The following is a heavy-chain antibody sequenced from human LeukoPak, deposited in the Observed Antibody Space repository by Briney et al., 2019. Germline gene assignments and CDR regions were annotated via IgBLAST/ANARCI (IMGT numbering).Heavy chain of an antibody. Sequence: GGSLRLSCAASGFTFSSYWMSWVRQAPGKGLEWVSYISTSGSSIYYADSVKGRFTISRDNARNSLYLQMNSLRAEDTAVYYCATSQGSWPDYFDYWGQGTLVTVSS. J-gene: IGHJ4*02. CDR3: ATSQGSWPDYFDY. V-gene: IGHV3-48*04. CDR1: GFTFSSYW. CDR2: ISTSGSSI. D-gene: IGHD6-13*01.